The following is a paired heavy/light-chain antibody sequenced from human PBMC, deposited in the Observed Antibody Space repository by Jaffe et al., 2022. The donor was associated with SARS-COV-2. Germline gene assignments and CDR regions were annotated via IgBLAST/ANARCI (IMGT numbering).Light chain of an antibody. J-gene: IGLJ3*02. CDR3: STWDDSLSGWV. CDR2: SDE. CDR1: RSNIGSHN. Sequence: QSVLTQPPAASGTPGQRVTISCSGRRSNIGSHNVNWYQQIPGTAPKLLIYSDENRPSGVPDRFSGSKSGTSASLAISGLQSDDESDYYCSTWDDSLSGWVFGGGTRLTVL. V-gene: IGLV1-44*01.
Heavy chain of an antibody. CDR3: ARRGYFFDNSGYDAFDI. D-gene: IGHD3-22*01. Sequence: QVQLQESGPGLVKTSETLSLTCDVSGGSIDSGSFYYSWIRQPAGKGLEWIGRIYTRGNTDYIPSLKSRVTMSLDTSKNQVSLKLDSVTAADTAVYYCARRGYFFDNSGYDAFDIWGPGTVVTVSS. J-gene: IGHJ3*02. CDR1: GGSIDSGSFY. CDR2: IYTRGNT. V-gene: IGHV4-61*02.